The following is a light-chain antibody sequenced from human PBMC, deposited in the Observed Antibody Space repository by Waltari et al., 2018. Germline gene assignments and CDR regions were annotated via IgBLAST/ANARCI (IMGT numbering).Light chain of an antibody. Sequence: DIQMTQFPSSLSASVGDRVSITCRTSQSISSYLNWYQQKPGKAPKLLIYDASTLQSGVPSRFSGSGSGTDFTLTISSLQPEDFATYHCQQSDSMPFTFGGGTKVEIK. CDR3: QQSDSMPFT. J-gene: IGKJ4*01. CDR2: DAS. V-gene: IGKV1-39*01. CDR1: QSISSY.